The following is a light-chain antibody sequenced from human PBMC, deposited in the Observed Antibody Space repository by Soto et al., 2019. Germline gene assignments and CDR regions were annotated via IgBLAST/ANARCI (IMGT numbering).Light chain of an antibody. CDR1: QAISTW. V-gene: IGKV1D-12*01. CDR2: AAS. CDR3: QQTNSFPRT. Sequence: DIQMTQSPSSVSASVGDRVTITCRATQAISTWLAWYQQKPGKAPKLLIYAASNLQTGVPSRFSGSGSGTDFTLTISSLQPEDFATYYCQQTNSFPRTFGQGTKVEIK. J-gene: IGKJ1*01.